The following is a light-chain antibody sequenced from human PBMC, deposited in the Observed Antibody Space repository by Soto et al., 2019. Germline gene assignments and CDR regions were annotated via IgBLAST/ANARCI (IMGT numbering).Light chain of an antibody. V-gene: IGKV3-20*01. CDR1: QSVSSSY. CDR3: QQYGSSPQT. CDR2: GAS. Sequence: EIVLTQSPGTLSSSPGERVTLSCRASQSVSSSYLAWYQQKPGQAPRLLIYGASSRATGIPDRFSGSGSGTDFTLTISRLEPEDFAVYYCQQYGSSPQTFGQGTKVEIK. J-gene: IGKJ1*01.